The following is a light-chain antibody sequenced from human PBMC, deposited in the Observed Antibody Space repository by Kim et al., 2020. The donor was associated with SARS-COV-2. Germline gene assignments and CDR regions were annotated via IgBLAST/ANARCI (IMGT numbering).Light chain of an antibody. CDR2: NVS. V-gene: IGKV3-11*01. CDR1: QSVRSY. CDR3: QQRSSWPLT. J-gene: IGKJ4*01. Sequence: LSPRESATLADRSSQSVRSYLAWYQRKPGQAPRLVIYNVSNRATGIPARFSGSGSGTDFTLTISSLEPEEFAVYYCQQRSSWPLTVGGGTKVEIK.